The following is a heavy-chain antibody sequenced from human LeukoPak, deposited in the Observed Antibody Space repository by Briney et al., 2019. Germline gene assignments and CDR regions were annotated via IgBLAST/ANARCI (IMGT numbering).Heavy chain of an antibody. CDR2: ISYDGSNK. D-gene: IGHD3-22*01. V-gene: IGHV3-30-3*01. CDR1: GFTFSSYA. J-gene: IGHJ4*02. Sequence: GGSLRLSCAASGFTFSSYAMSWVRQAPGKGLEWVAVISYDGSNKYYADSVKGRFTISRDNSKNTLYLQMNSLRAEDTAVYYCAQSSYDSSGLLDYWGQGTLVTVSS. CDR3: AQSSYDSSGLLDY.